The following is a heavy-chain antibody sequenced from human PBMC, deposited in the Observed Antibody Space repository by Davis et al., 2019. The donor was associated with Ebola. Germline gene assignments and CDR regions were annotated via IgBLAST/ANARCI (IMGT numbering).Heavy chain of an antibody. Sequence: ASVKVSCKASGYTFITYDIFWVRLVPGQGLEWMGWMTPNTEKTGYAPKFQGRVTMTWDNSISTAFMEVRSLTSADTSVYYCARGGYSYGYGLDFWGQGSLVTVTS. CDR3: ARGGYSYGYGLDF. V-gene: IGHV1-8*01. J-gene: IGHJ4*02. CDR2: MTPNTEKT. D-gene: IGHD5-18*01. CDR1: GYTFITYD.